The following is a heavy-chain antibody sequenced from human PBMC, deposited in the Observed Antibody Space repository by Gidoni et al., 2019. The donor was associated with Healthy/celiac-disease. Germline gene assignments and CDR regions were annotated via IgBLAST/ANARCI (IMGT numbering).Heavy chain of an antibody. D-gene: IGHD6-19*01. Sequence: EVQLLESGGGLVQPGGSLRLSCAASGFTFSSYAMSWVRQAPGKGLEWVSAISGSGGSTYYADSVKGRFTISRDNSKNTLYLQMNSLRAEDTAVYYCAKASSGWARYNSWFDPWGQGTLVTVSS. CDR2: ISGSGGST. CDR1: GFTFSSYA. J-gene: IGHJ5*02. V-gene: IGHV3-23*01. CDR3: AKASSGWARYNSWFDP.